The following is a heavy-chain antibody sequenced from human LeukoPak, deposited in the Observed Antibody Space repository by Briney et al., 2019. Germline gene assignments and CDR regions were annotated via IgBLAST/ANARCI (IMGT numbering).Heavy chain of an antibody. J-gene: IGHJ4*02. D-gene: IGHD2-2*01. CDR3: ARTAADVPLGTSYVVVPAAMY. CDR1: GYRFTSYW. CDR2: IYPGDSDT. Sequence: GESLKISCKGSGYRFTSYWIGWVRQMPGKGLEWMGIIYPGDSDTRYSPSFQGQVTISADKSISTAYLQWSSLKASDTAMYYCARTAADVPLGTSYVVVPAAMYWGQGTLVTVSS. V-gene: IGHV5-51*01.